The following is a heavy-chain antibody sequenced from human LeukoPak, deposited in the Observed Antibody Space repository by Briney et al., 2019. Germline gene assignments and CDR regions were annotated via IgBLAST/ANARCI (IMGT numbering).Heavy chain of an antibody. CDR2: IYYSGST. D-gene: IGHD3-16*01. Sequence: SETLSLTCTVSGGSISSSSYYWGWIRQPPGKGLEWIGSIYYSGSTYYNPSLKSRVTISVDTSKNQFSLKLSSVTAADTAVYYCARGFMITFGGVIPDAFDIWGQGTMVTVSS. V-gene: IGHV4-39*07. J-gene: IGHJ3*02. CDR1: GGSISSSSYY. CDR3: ARGFMITFGGVIPDAFDI.